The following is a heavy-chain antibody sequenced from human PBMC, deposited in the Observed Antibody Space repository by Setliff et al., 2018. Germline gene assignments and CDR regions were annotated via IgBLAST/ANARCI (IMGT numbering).Heavy chain of an antibody. J-gene: IGHJ6*02. CDR3: ASDLIDPDYGDYLSFYYYGMDV. CDR2: IIPIFGTA. Sequence: ASVKVSCKASGGTFSSYATSWVRQAPGQGLEWMGGIIPIFGTANYAQKFQGRVTITADESTSTAYMELSSLRSEDTAVYYCASDLIDPDYGDYLSFYYYGMDVWGQGTTVTVSS. V-gene: IGHV1-69*13. CDR1: GGTFSSYA. D-gene: IGHD4-17*01.